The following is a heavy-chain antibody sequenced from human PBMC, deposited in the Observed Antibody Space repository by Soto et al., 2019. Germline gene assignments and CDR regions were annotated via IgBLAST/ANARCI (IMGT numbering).Heavy chain of an antibody. J-gene: IGHJ4*02. CDR3: ARIIAAYGTGFDD. CDR1: GYTFISYW. Sequence: GESLKISCKGSGYTFISYWIGWVRQKPGKGLEWMGMIYPGDSDTRYSPSFQGQVTISADKSINTAYLQWSSLEASDTAVYYCARIIAAYGTGFDDWGQGTLVTVSS. V-gene: IGHV5-51*01. D-gene: IGHD3-16*01. CDR2: IYPGDSDT.